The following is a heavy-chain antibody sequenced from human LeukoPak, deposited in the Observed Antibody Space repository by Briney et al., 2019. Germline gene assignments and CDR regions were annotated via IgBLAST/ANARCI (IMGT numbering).Heavy chain of an antibody. CDR2: ISSTNTYI. CDR3: ARGSTYSSSPFDY. CDR1: RFTFSSYS. D-gene: IGHD6-6*01. J-gene: IGHJ4*02. Sequence: GGSLRLSCAASRFTFSSYSMNWVRQAPGKGLEWVSSISSTNTYIDYADSLKGRFTISRDNANNSLFLQMDSLRAEDTAIYYCARGSTYSSSPFDYWGQGILVTVSS. V-gene: IGHV3-21*01.